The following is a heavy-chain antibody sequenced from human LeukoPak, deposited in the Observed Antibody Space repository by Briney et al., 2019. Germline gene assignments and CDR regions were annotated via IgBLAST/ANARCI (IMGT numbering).Heavy chain of an antibody. CDR3: AKDQDAIAVAGTLSDY. D-gene: IGHD6-19*01. J-gene: IGHJ4*02. CDR1: GFTFSNYA. CDR2: ISGSGDST. Sequence: GGSLRLSCAASGFTFSNYAMRWVRQAPGKGLEWVSGISGSGDSTYYADSVKGRFTISRDNSKNTLYLQMNSLRAEDTAVYYCAKDQDAIAVAGTLSDYWGQGTLVTVSS. V-gene: IGHV3-23*01.